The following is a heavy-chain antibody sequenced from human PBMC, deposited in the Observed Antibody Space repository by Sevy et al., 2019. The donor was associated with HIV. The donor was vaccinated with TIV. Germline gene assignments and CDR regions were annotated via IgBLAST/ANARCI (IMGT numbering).Heavy chain of an antibody. V-gene: IGHV3-30*04. CDR1: GFTFSRYS. J-gene: IGHJ1*01. CDR3: ALERRPSDVAEYFQN. CDR2: ISFDPSNK. D-gene: IGHD1-1*01. Sequence: GWSLRLSCAASGFTFSRYSMHWVRQAPGKGLEWVATISFDPSNKHYADSVKGRFTISRDNFQNSLFLQMNSLRPEDTAVYYCALERRPSDVAEYFQNWGQGTPVTVSS.